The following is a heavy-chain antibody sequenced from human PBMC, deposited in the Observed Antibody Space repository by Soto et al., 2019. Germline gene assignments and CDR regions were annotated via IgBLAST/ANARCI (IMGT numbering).Heavy chain of an antibody. V-gene: IGHV4-34*01. D-gene: IGHD3-16*01. Sequence: SETLSLTCAVSGESFSGDYWSWIRQPPGKGLDYIREINHSGSTNYNPSLKSRVTISVDPSKKQFSLKLNSVTAADTAVYYCARYVAWGGPIDYWGQGTLVTVSS. J-gene: IGHJ4*02. CDR2: INHSGST. CDR1: GESFSGDY. CDR3: ARYVAWGGPIDY.